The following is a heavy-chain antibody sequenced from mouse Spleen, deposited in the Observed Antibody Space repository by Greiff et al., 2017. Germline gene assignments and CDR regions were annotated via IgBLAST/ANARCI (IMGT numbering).Heavy chain of an antibody. V-gene: IGHV1-81*01. CDR1: GYTFTSYG. Sequence: QVQLQQSGAELARPGASVKLSCKASGYTFTSYGISWVKQRTGQGLEWIGEIYPRSGNTYYNEKFKGKATLTADKSSSTAYMELRSLTSEDSAVYFCARDRYYYDGSFDYWGQGTTLTVSS. D-gene: IGHD1-1*01. J-gene: IGHJ2*01. CDR3: ARDRYYYDGSFDY. CDR2: IYPRSGNT.